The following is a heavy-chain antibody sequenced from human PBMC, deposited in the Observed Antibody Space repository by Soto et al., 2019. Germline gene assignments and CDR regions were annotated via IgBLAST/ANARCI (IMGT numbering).Heavy chain of an antibody. Sequence: PGGSLRLSCAASGFTFSMYAMSWVRQAPEKGLEWVSVISDSGGTTDYADSVKGRFTISRDKSRNTLYLQMDSLRAEDTAVYYCAKDRVVDPIDDRLGSWGTGSLVTVFS. D-gene: IGHD2-15*01. J-gene: IGHJ5*02. CDR3: AKDRVVDPIDDRLGS. CDR2: ISDSGGTT. CDR1: GFTFSMYA. V-gene: IGHV3-23*01.